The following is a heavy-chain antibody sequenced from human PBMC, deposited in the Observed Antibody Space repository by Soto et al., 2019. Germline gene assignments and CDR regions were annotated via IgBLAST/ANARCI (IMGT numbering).Heavy chain of an antibody. D-gene: IGHD3-3*01. CDR2: ISGSGGST. V-gene: IGHV3-23*01. J-gene: IGHJ6*02. CDR3: AKSGIYDFWSGYPNYYYYGMDV. Sequence: GGSLRLSCAASGFTFSSYAMSWVRQAPGKGLEWVSAISGSGGSTYYADSVKGRFTISRDNSKNTLYLQMNSLRAEDTAVYYCAKSGIYDFWSGYPNYYYYGMDVWGQGTTVTGSS. CDR1: GFTFSSYA.